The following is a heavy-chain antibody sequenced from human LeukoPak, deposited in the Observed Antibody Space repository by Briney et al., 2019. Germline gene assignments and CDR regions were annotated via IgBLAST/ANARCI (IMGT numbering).Heavy chain of an antibody. D-gene: IGHD3-22*01. J-gene: IGHJ3*01. V-gene: IGHV4-59*12. CDR1: GGSISSYY. CDR2: IYYSGST. Sequence: SETLSLTCTVSGGSISSYYWSWIRQPPGKGLEWIGYIYYSGSTNYNPSLKSRVTISVDKSKNQFSLKLSSVTAADTAVYYCARGGYYDSSGHDYWGQGTMVTVSS. CDR3: ARGGYYDSSGHDY.